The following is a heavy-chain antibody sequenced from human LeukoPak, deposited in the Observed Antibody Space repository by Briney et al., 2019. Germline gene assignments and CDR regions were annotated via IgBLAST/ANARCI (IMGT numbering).Heavy chain of an antibody. CDR1: GFTFSSYW. V-gene: IGHV3-21*06. D-gene: IGHD6-13*01. Sequence: GGSLRLSCAASGFTFSSYWMHWVRQAPGKGLEWVSSISYTAGYIYYADSMKGRFTISRDNAGNSLYLQMNSLRVEDTAVYYCASTFSAGSIRWEYFDYWGQGALVTVSS. J-gene: IGHJ4*02. CDR3: ASTFSAGSIRWEYFDY. CDR2: ISYTAGYI.